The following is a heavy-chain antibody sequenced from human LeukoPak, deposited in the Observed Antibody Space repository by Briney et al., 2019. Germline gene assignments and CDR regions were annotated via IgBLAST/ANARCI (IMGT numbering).Heavy chain of an antibody. V-gene: IGHV1-2*02. CDR1: GYTFTGYY. CDR2: INPNSGGT. Sequence: ASVKVPCKASGYTFTGYYMHWVRQAPGQGLEWMGWINPNSGGTNYAQKFQGRVTMTRDTSVSTAYMELSRLRSDDTAVYYCARDIAAAVRDYWGQGTLVTVSS. CDR3: ARDIAAAVRDY. D-gene: IGHD6-13*01. J-gene: IGHJ4*02.